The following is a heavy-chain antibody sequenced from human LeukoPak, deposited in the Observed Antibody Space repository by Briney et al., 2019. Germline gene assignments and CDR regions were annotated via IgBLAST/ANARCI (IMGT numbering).Heavy chain of an antibody. Sequence: SQTLSLTCAVSGGSISSGGYSWSWIRQPPGKGLEWIVYIYHSGSTYYNPSLKSRVTISVDRSKNQFSLKLSSVTAADTAVYYCAREYCSSTSCLGLDPWGQGTLVTVSS. CDR2: IYHSGST. CDR3: AREYCSSTSCLGLDP. V-gene: IGHV4-30-2*01. CDR1: GGSISSGGYS. D-gene: IGHD2-2*01. J-gene: IGHJ5*02.